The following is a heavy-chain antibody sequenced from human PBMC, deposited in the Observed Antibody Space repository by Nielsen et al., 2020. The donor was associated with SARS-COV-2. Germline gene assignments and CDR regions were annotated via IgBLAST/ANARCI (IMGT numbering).Heavy chain of an antibody. CDR1: GFTFSSYA. V-gene: IGHV3-23*01. Sequence: GGSLRLSCAASGFTFSSYAMSWVRQAPGKGLEWVSAISGSGGSTYYADSVKGRFTISRDNSNNTLYLQMNSLRAEDTAVYYCASSSSRYYGGSYFDYWGQGTLVTVSS. D-gene: IGHD6-13*01. J-gene: IGHJ4*02. CDR2: ISGSGGST. CDR3: ASSSSRYYGGSYFDY.